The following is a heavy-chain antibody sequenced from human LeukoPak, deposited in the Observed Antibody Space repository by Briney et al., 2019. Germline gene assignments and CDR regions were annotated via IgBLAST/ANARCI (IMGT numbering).Heavy chain of an antibody. D-gene: IGHD2-15*01. CDR3: ARPRGYCSSGSCYSIDY. CDR1: GYSFTSYW. CDR2: IYPGDSDT. J-gene: IGHJ4*02. V-gene: IGHV5-51*01. Sequence: GESLKISCKGSGYSFTSYWIGWVRQMPGKGLEWMGIIYPGDSDTRYSPSFQGQATISADRSISTAYLQWNSLKASDTAMYYCARPRGYCSSGSCYSIDYWGQGTLVTVSS.